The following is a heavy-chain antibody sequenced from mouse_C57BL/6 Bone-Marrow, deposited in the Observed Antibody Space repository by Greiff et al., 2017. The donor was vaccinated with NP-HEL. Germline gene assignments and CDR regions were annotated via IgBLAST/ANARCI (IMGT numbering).Heavy chain of an antibody. D-gene: IGHD1-1*01. Sequence: EVKLQQSGPVLVKPGASVKMSCKASGYTFTDYYMNWVKQSHGKSLEWIGVINPYNGGTSYNQKFKGKATLTVDKSSSTAYMELNSLTSEDSAVYYCARSTTAMDYWGQGTSVTVAS. CDR1: GYTFTDYY. CDR3: ARSTTAMDY. J-gene: IGHJ4*01. V-gene: IGHV1-19*01. CDR2: INPYNGGT.